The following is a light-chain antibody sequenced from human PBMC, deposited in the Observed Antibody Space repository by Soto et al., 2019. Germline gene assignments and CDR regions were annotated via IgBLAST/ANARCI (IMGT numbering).Light chain of an antibody. Sequence: EIVLTQSPVTLSLSPGERATLSCRASQSVRTYLAWYQVKPGQAPRLLIYDASSRASGVPASFSGSGSGTDFTLTISSLEPEDFALYYCQQRTSWPPITFGQGTRLEIK. CDR3: QQRTSWPPIT. CDR2: DAS. V-gene: IGKV3-11*01. J-gene: IGKJ5*01. CDR1: QSVRTY.